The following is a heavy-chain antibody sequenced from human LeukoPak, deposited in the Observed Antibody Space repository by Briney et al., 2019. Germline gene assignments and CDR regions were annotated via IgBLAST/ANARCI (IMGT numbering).Heavy chain of an antibody. CDR1: GFTFSSYS. J-gene: IGHJ6*03. CDR3: ASSPRYYDFWRGHEAIDYMDV. V-gene: IGHV3-48*04. Sequence: GGSLRLSCAASGFTFSSYSMNWVRQAPGKGLEWVSYISSSSSTIYYADSVKGRFTISRDNAKNSLYLQMNSLRAEDTAVYYCASSPRYYDFWRGHEAIDYMDVWGKGTTVTVSS. D-gene: IGHD3-3*01. CDR2: ISSSSSTI.